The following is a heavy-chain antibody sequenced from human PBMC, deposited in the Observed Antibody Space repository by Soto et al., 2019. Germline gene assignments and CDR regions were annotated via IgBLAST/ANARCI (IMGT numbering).Heavy chain of an antibody. CDR3: ARRHPSDWFNGVRFFSSTHEMDV. CDR1: PYSFTVYH. D-gene: IGHD2-8*01. Sequence: AWLRFSCNGCPYSFTVYHIHWVRQAPGQGVEWLGRMNPKSGGTSPAQNIQGWVTITRDRSISTVYMELTRLRSADSAVNFCARRHPSDWFNGVRFFSSTHEMDVWRQATAVTV. V-gene: IGHV1-2*04. J-gene: IGHJ6*02. CDR2: MNPKSGGT.